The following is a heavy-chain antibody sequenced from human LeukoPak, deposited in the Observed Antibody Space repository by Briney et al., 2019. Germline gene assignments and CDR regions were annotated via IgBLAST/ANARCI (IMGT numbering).Heavy chain of an antibody. CDR1: GFTFSSYS. J-gene: IGHJ3*02. D-gene: IGHD6-19*01. V-gene: IGHV3-21*01. Sequence: PGGSLRLSCAASGFTFSSYSMNWVRQAPGKGLEWVSSISTRSSYIYYADSVKGRFTISRDNARNSLYLQMNSLRAADTAVYYCARGASVVAGNDNAFDIWGQGTMVTVSS. CDR2: ISTRSSYI. CDR3: ARGASVVAGNDNAFDI.